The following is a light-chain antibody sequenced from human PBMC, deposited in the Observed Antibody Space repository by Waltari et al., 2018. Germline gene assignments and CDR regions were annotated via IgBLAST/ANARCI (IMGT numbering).Light chain of an antibody. CDR2: DVT. Sequence: QSALTQPASVSGSPGQSITISCTGNSSHAGGYKYLSWYQQHPGKAPKLVIFDVTKRHSGVANLFSGSKSGNTASLTISGLQAEDEADYYCCSYTGSSTRVFGGGTKLTVL. CDR3: CSYTGSSTRV. CDR1: SSHAGGYKY. J-gene: IGLJ3*02. V-gene: IGLV2-14*01.